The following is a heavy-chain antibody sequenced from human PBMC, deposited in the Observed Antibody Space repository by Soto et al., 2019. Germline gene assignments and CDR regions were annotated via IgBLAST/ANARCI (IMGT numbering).Heavy chain of an antibody. CDR1: GGTFSSYA. CDR3: AREWFYYDSSGYYPGRYFDY. V-gene: IGHV1-69*13. CDR2: IIPTFGTA. D-gene: IGHD3-22*01. Sequence: VASVKVSCKASGGTFSSYAISWVRQAPGQGLEWMGGIIPTFGTANYAQKFQGRVTITADESTSTAYMELSSLRSEDTAVYYCAREWFYYDSSGYYPGRYFDYWGQGTLVTVSS. J-gene: IGHJ4*02.